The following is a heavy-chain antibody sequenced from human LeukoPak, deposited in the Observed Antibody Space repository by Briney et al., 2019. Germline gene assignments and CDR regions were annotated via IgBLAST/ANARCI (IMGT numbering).Heavy chain of an antibody. CDR2: INHSGST. CDR1: GGSFSGYY. J-gene: IGHJ4*02. D-gene: IGHD6-6*01. V-gene: IGHV4-34*01. Sequence: SETLSLTCAVYGGSFSGYYWSWIRQPPGKGLEWIGEINHSGSTNYNPSLKSRVTISVDTSKNQFSLKLSSVTAADTAVYYCARVRGAARLFGDYWDQGTLVTVSS. CDR3: ARVRGAARLFGDY.